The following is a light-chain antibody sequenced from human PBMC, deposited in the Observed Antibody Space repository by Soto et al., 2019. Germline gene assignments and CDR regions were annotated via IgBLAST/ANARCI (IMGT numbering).Light chain of an antibody. V-gene: IGLV1-40*01. Sequence: QSVLTQPPSVSGAPGQRVTISCTGSSSSVGAGYDVHWYQQLPGTAPKLLIYGNNNRPSGVPDRFSGSKSGTSASLAITGLQAEDEADYYCCSYAGSYTHVFGTGTKLTV. J-gene: IGLJ1*01. CDR1: SSSVGAGYD. CDR2: GNN. CDR3: CSYAGSYTHV.